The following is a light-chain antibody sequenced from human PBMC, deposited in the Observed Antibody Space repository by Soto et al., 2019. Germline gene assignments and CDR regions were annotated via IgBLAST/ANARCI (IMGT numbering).Light chain of an antibody. V-gene: IGKV1-5*01. J-gene: IGKJ1*01. Sequence: DIPMTQSPSTLSAFVGDRVTITRRASQSISLFLAWYQQKPGKAARLLIYEIFTLESGVPSRFSGSASGTEFSVTIKHLVPQDFATHYGQQYNSYSWTHGEGTKVVIK. CDR2: EIF. CDR3: QQYNSYSWT. CDR1: QSISLF.